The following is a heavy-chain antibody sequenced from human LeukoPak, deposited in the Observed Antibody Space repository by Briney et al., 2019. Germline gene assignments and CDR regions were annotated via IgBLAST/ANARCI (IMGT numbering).Heavy chain of an antibody. V-gene: IGHV4-59*11. D-gene: IGHD6-13*01. CDR1: GVSMRNHY. CDR2: IYDSETT. Sequence: PSETLSLTCTVSGVSMRNHYWSWIRQPPGKRLEWIGYIYDSETTNYNPSLKSRVTMSLDTSKNQFSLKLTSVTAADTALYYCATRPGGSTWHGVFDFWSRGTLVTVSS. J-gene: IGHJ4*02. CDR3: ATRPGGSTWHGVFDF.